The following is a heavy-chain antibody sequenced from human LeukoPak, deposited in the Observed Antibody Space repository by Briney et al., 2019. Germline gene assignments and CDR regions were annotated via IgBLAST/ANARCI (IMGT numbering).Heavy chain of an antibody. J-gene: IGHJ4*02. CDR1: GYTFTGYY. CDR2: INPNSGGT. CDR3: ARVCIVVVPAAIDY. D-gene: IGHD2-2*01. V-gene: IGHV1-2*02. Sequence: ASVKVSCKASGYTFTGYYMHWVRQAPGQGLEWMGWINPNSGGTNYAQKFQGRVTMTRDTSISTAYMELSRLRSDDTAVYYCARVCIVVVPAAIDYGGEGTRVTVST.